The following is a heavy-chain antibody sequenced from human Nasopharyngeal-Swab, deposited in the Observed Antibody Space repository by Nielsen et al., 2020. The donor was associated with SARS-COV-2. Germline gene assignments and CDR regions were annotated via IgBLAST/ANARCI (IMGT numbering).Heavy chain of an antibody. CDR2: GHFSGTT. CDR1: GVSISSDSYY. V-gene: IGHV4-39*07. D-gene: IGHD3/OR15-3a*01. Sequence: SETLSLTCTVSGVSISSDSYYWGWGPPPPGKGLEGVGGGHFSGTTHYNPSLKSRVTVSVGTSKNQFSLKLNSVSAADTAVYYCVSERFVDWLPFDTWGQGTLVTVSS. J-gene: IGHJ4*02. CDR3: VSERFVDWLPFDT.